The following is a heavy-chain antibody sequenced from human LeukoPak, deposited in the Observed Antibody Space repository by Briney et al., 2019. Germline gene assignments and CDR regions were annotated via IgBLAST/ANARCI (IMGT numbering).Heavy chain of an antibody. Sequence: PGGSLRLSCAASGFTFSDYWMTWVRQAPGKGLEWVANIKPDGSEKYYVDSVRGRFTISRDNAKNTLYLQMNSLRAEDTAVYYCAKGVRYFDWLGPAEYWGQGTLVTVSS. CDR3: AKGVRYFDWLGPAEY. CDR1: GFTFSDYW. J-gene: IGHJ4*02. CDR2: IKPDGSEK. D-gene: IGHD3-9*01. V-gene: IGHV3-7*01.